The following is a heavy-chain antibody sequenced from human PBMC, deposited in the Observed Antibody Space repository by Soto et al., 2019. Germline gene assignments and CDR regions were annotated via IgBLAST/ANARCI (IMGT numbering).Heavy chain of an antibody. D-gene: IGHD3-3*01. V-gene: IGHV4-59*01. J-gene: IGHJ6*02. CDR1: GGSISSYY. CDR2: IYYSGST. CDR3: ARVAKELRFLEWLPGGMDV. Sequence: SETLSLTCTVSGGSISSYYWSWIRQPPGKGLEWIGYIYYSGSTNYNPSLKSRVTISVDTSKNQFSLKLSSVTAADTAVYYCARVAKELRFLEWLPGGMDVWGQGTTVTVSS.